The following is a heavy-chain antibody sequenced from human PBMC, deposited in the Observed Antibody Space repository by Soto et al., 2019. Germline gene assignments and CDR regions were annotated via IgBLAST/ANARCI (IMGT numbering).Heavy chain of an antibody. CDR1: KLTFSSYA. CDR2: ISGSGGST. J-gene: IGHJ4*02. D-gene: IGHD1-1*01. V-gene: IGHV3-23*01. CDR3: AKEDLERDYFDY. Sequence: EVQLLESGGGLVQPGGSLRLSCAASKLTFSSYAMSWVRQAPGKGLEWVSAISGSGGSTLYADSVKGRFTISRVNSKNTLYLQMNSLRAEDTAVYYCAKEDLERDYFDYWGQGTLVTVSS.